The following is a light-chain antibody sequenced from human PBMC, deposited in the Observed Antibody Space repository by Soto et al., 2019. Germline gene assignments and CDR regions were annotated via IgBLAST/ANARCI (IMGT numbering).Light chain of an antibody. CDR3: SSSAGIYHYLV. V-gene: IGLV3-21*02. Sequence: SYELTQPPSVSVAPGQTARITCGGNNIGSKSVHWYQQKPGQAPVLVVYDDSDRPSGVPDRFSGSKSGYTASLTVSGLQTEDEAFYYCSSSAGIYHYLVFGGGTKLTVL. CDR1: NIGSKS. J-gene: IGLJ3*02. CDR2: DDS.